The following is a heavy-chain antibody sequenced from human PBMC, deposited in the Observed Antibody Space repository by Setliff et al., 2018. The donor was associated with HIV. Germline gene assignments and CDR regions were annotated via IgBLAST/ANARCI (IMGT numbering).Heavy chain of an antibody. CDR3: ASRRGIEFYFDI. CDR2: VNHGGDT. J-gene: IGHJ4*02. Sequence: SETLSLTCTLNGVPLSDYYWNWIRQSPGKGLEWIVEVNHGGDTNYNPSLKSRVTISVGSSYNHFSLKLSSVTAADTGVYYCASRRGIEFYFDIWGQGTPVTVSS. CDR1: GVPLSDYY. V-gene: IGHV4-34*01. D-gene: IGHD3-10*01.